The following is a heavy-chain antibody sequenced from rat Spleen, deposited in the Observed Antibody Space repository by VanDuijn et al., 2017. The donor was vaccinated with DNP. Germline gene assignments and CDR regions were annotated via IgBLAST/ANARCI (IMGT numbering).Heavy chain of an antibody. Sequence: EVQLVESGGGLVQPGRSLKLSCVASGFTFSSYWMFWIRQAPKRGLEWVTSISPSGGGTYYRDSVKGRFTISRDNADHTLYLQMDSLRSEDTATYYCVRHEYQAFDYWGQGVMVTVSS. CDR1: GFTFSSYW. CDR2: ISPSGGGT. J-gene: IGHJ2*01. CDR3: VRHEYQAFDY. D-gene: IGHD4-2*01. V-gene: IGHV5-58*01.